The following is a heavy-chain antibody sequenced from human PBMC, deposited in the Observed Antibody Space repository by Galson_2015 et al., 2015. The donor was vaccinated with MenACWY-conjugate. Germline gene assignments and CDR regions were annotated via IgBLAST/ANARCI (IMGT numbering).Heavy chain of an antibody. J-gene: IGHJ6*02. Sequence: SETLSLTCTVSGGSISSYYWSWIRQPPGKGLEWVGYIYYSGSTNYNPSLKSRVTISVDTSKNQFSLKLSSVTAADTAVYYRARGTVVVVAARVSYYYYGMDVWGQGTTVTVSS. D-gene: IGHD2-15*01. CDR3: ARGTVVVVAARVSYYYYGMDV. CDR1: GGSISSYY. V-gene: IGHV4-59*08. CDR2: IYYSGST.